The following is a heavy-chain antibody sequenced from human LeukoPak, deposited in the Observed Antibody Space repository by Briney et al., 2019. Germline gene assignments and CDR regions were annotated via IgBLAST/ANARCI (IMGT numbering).Heavy chain of an antibody. Sequence: GGSLRLSCAASGFTFSNYAMSWVRQAPGKGLEWVSSMSGSDGSTYYADSVKGRFTISRDNSTNTLYLRMSSLRVEDTAVYYCVKDRWADYYGSGTYFDSWGQGTLVTVSS. D-gene: IGHD3-10*01. CDR2: MSGSDGST. CDR1: GFTFSNYA. J-gene: IGHJ4*02. V-gene: IGHV3-23*01. CDR3: VKDRWADYYGSGTYFDS.